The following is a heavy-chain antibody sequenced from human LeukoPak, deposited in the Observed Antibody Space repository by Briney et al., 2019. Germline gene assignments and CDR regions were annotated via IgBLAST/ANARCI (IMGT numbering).Heavy chain of an antibody. CDR3: ARGGYYDSSGLYYYYMDV. CDR1: GGIFNNYA. J-gene: IGHJ6*03. D-gene: IGHD3-22*01. CDR2: IIPIFGTA. Sequence: SVKVSCKASGGIFNNYAISWVRQAPGQGLEWIGGIIPIFGTANYVQKFQGRVTITADESTSTAYMELSSLRSEDTAVYYCARGGYYDSSGLYYYYMDVWGKGTTVTVSS. V-gene: IGHV1-69*13.